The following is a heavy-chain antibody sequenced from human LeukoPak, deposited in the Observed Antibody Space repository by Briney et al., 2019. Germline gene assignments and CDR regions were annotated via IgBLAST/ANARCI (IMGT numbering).Heavy chain of an antibody. CDR3: AREAAPFEYSSSRRTYYFDY. V-gene: IGHV3-33*01. Sequence: GGSLRLSCAASGFTFSSYGMHWVRQAPGKGLEWVAVIWYDGSNKYYADSVKGRFTISRDNSKNTLYLQMNSLRAEDTAVYYCAREAAPFEYSSSRRTYYFDYWGQGTLVTVPS. CDR2: IWYDGSNK. J-gene: IGHJ4*02. D-gene: IGHD6-6*01. CDR1: GFTFSSYG.